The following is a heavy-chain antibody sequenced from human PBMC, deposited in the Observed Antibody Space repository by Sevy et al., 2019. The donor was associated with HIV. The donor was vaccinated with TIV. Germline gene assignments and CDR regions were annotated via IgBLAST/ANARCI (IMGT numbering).Heavy chain of an antibody. J-gene: IGHJ6*03. Sequence: SETLSLTCTVSGGSISRYYWSWIRQPPGKGLEWIGYIYYSGSTNYNPSLKSRVTISVDTSKNQFSLKLSSVTAADTAVYYCAREVVVTDTYYYYYYMDVWDKGTTVTVSS. D-gene: IGHD2-21*02. CDR3: AREVVVTDTYYYYYYMDV. CDR1: GGSISRYY. CDR2: IYYSGST. V-gene: IGHV4-59*01.